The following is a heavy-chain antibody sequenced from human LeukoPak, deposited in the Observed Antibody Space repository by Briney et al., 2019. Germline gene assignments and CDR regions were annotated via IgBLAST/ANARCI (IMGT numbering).Heavy chain of an antibody. Sequence: GESLKISCKGSGYSFTSYWIGWVRQMPGKGLEWMGIIYPGDSDTRYSPSFQGQVTISADKSISTAYLQWSSLKASDTAMYYCARSTQYYDFWSGSSCFDYWGQETLVTVSS. CDR2: IYPGDSDT. CDR3: ARSTQYYDFWSGSSCFDY. CDR1: GYSFTSYW. J-gene: IGHJ4*02. D-gene: IGHD3-3*01. V-gene: IGHV5-51*01.